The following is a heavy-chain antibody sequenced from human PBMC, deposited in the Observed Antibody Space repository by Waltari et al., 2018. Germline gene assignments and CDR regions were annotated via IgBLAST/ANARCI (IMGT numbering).Heavy chain of an antibody. CDR3: ARGPLLSKVDY. CDR1: GGSIDRGSSP. CDR2: IYTSGST. J-gene: IGHJ4*02. Sequence: QVQLQESGPGLVKPSPTLSLTCTVSGGSIDRGSSPWSWIRQPAGKGLEWIGRIYTSGSTNYNPSLKSRVTISVDTSKNQFSLNLSSVTAADTAVYYCARGPLLSKVDYWGQGTLVTVSS. V-gene: IGHV4-61*02. D-gene: IGHD1-26*01.